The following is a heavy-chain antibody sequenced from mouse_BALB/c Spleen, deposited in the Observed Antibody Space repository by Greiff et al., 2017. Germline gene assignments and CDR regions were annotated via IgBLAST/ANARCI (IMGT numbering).Heavy chain of an antibody. CDR2: ISYSGST. CDR1: GYSITSDYA. Sequence: DVKLVESGPGLVKPSQSLSLTCTVTGYSITSDYAWNWIRQFPGNKLEWMGYISYSGSTSYNPSLKSRISITRDTSKNQFFLQLNSVTTEDTATYYCARGLLRGAMDYWGQGTSVTVSS. J-gene: IGHJ4*01. CDR3: ARGLLRGAMDY. D-gene: IGHD1-1*01. V-gene: IGHV3-2*02.